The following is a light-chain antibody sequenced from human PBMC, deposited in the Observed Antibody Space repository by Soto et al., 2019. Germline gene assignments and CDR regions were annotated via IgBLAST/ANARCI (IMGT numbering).Light chain of an antibody. V-gene: IGKV3-20*01. J-gene: IGKJ2*01. CDR3: HQYGSVPYT. Sequence: ENVLTQSPGTLSLSPGDRAILSCRASQSVSSNALAWFQQKPGQAPRIVINAASTRATVIPDRFSGSGSGTDFTLTISRLEPEDFAVYYGHQYGSVPYTFGQGTKLEIK. CDR1: QSVSSNA. CDR2: AAS.